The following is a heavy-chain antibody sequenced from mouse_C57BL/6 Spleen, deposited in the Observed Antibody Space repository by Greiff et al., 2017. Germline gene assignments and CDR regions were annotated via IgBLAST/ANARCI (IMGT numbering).Heavy chain of an antibody. CDR3: ARRGDGYYGHYAMDY. CDR1: GYTFTDYY. D-gene: IGHD2-3*01. V-gene: IGHV1-26*01. Sequence: VQLKQSGPELVKPGASVKISCKASGYTFTDYYMNWVKQSHGKSLEWIGDINPNNGGTSYNQKFKGKATLTVDKSSSTAYMELRSLTSEDSAVYYCARRGDGYYGHYAMDYWGQGTSVTVSS. J-gene: IGHJ4*01. CDR2: INPNNGGT.